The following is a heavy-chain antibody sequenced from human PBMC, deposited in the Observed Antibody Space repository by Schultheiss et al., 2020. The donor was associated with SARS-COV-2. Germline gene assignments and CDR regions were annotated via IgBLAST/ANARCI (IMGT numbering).Heavy chain of an antibody. CDR2: ISGSGDNT. D-gene: IGHD3-10*01. J-gene: IGHJ4*02. CDR3: ARWADYYGSGSYYSDYFDY. CDR1: GFTFNSFA. V-gene: IGHV3-23*01. Sequence: GGSLRLSCAASGFTFNSFAMSWVRQAPGKGLEWVAGISGSGDNTYDAPSVKGRFTISRDNSKSTLYLQMNSLRAEDTAVYYCARWADYYGSGSYYSDYFDYWGQGTLVTVSS.